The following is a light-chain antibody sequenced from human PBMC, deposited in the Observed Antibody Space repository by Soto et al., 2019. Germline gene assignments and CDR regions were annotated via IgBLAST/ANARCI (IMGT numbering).Light chain of an antibody. V-gene: IGLV2-14*03. Sequence: QSALTQPASVSGSPGQSITISCTGTSSDIGSYNYVSWYQQLPGKVPKLMIYGVSNRPSGVSNRFSGSKSGNTASLTISGLQAEDEADYYCSSYTFSSTLVVFGRGTKLTVL. J-gene: IGLJ2*01. CDR1: SSDIGSYNY. CDR2: GVS. CDR3: SSYTFSSTLVV.